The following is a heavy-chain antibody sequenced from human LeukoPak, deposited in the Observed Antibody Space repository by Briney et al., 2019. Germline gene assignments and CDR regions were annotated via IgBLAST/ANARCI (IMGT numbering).Heavy chain of an antibody. CDR3: ARDGYNYFDY. Sequence: GGSLRLSCAASGVTFSSYAMHWVRQAPGKGLEWVAVISYDGSNKYYADSVKGRFTISRDNSKNTLYLQMNSLRAEDTAVYYCARDGYNYFDYWGQGTLVTVSS. J-gene: IGHJ4*02. D-gene: IGHD5-24*01. V-gene: IGHV3-30*04. CDR2: ISYDGSNK. CDR1: GVTFSSYA.